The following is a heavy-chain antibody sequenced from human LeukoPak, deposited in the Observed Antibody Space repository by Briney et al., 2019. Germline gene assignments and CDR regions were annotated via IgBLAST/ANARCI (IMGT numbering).Heavy chain of an antibody. CDR3: ARTYYHDGSGFYPDY. J-gene: IGHJ4*02. V-gene: IGHV3-23*01. D-gene: IGHD3-22*01. Sequence: GGSLRLSCSASGFTFRNFAISWVRQAPGKGLEWVSSIGGGDTHYADSVKGRFTISRDNSKHTLYLHMNSLRGEDTAVYYCARTYYHDGSGFYPDYWGQGTLVTVSS. CDR1: GFTFRNFA. CDR2: IGGGDT.